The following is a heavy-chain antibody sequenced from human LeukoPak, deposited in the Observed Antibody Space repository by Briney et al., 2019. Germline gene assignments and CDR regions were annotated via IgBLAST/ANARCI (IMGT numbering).Heavy chain of an antibody. CDR1: GFGFSSYS. CDR3: ARLNDFGRIFDY. V-gene: IGHV3-21*06. Sequence: PGGSLRLSCAVAGFGFSSYSMVWVRQAPGKVLEWVSSISSSSSYMFYANSVKGRFTISRDNAKNSVYLQMNSLRADDTAVYFCARLNDFGRIFDYWGQGTLVTVSS. D-gene: IGHD3-3*01. J-gene: IGHJ4*02. CDR2: ISSSSSYM.